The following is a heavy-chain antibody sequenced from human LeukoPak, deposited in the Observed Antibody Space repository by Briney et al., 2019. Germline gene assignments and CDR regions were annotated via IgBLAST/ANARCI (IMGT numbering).Heavy chain of an antibody. CDR2: ISYDGSNK. V-gene: IGHV3-30*03. J-gene: IGHJ6*03. CDR3: APYGDYSPYYYYYMDV. Sequence: PGRSLRLSCAASGFTFSSYGMHWVRQAPGKGLEWVAVISYDGSNKYYADSVKGRFTISRDNSKNTLYLQMNSLRAEDTAVYYCAPYGDYSPYYYYYMDVWGKGTTVTVSS. CDR1: GFTFSSYG. D-gene: IGHD4-17*01.